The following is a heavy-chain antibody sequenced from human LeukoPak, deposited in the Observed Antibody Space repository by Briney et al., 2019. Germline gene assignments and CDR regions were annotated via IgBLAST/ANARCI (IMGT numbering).Heavy chain of an antibody. Sequence: GGSLRLSCAASGFTFSSYAMHWVRQAPGKGLEWVAVISYDRSNKYYADSVKGRFTISRDNSKNTLYLQMNSLRAEDTAVYYCARESRRGSWYVPFDYWGQGTLVTVSS. D-gene: IGHD6-13*01. CDR1: GFTFSSYA. CDR2: ISYDRSNK. V-gene: IGHV3-30*04. J-gene: IGHJ4*02. CDR3: ARESRRGSWYVPFDY.